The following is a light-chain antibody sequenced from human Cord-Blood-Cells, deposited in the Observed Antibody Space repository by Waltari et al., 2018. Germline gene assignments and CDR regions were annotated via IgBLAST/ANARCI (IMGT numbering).Light chain of an antibody. Sequence: QSVLTQPPSVSGAPGQRVTISCTASSSTIGAGYDVHWYQQLPGTAPKLPIYGNSNWPSGVPDRFSGSKSGTSASLAITGLQAEDEADYYCQSYDSSLSGSVFGGGTKLTVL. CDR2: GNS. CDR3: QSYDSSLSGSV. V-gene: IGLV1-40*01. CDR1: SSTIGAGYD. J-gene: IGLJ3*02.